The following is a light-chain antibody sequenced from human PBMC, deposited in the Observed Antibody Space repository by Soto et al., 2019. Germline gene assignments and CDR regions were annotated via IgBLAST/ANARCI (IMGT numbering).Light chain of an antibody. V-gene: IGLV2-14*01. CDR3: SSYTSTSTLV. CDR1: SSDVGGYNY. CDR2: DVS. J-gene: IGLJ1*01. Sequence: QSALTQPASVSGSPGQSITISCTGTSSDVGGYNYVSWYQQHPGKAPKLMIYDVSLRPSGISNRFSGSKSGNTASLTISGLQAEDEADYHCSSYTSTSTLVFGTGTKVTVL.